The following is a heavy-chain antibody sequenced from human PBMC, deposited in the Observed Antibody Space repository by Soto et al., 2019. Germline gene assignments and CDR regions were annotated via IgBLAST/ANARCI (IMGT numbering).Heavy chain of an antibody. J-gene: IGHJ5*02. CDR1: GGSISNYY. Sequence: SETLSLTCTVSGGSISNYYWSWIRQPPGKGLEWIGYIYYSGSTNYNPSLKSRVTISVDTSKNQFSLKLSSVTAADTAVYYCARYYYGSIGFAGHWCETWGQGTVITVS. CDR2: IYYSGST. D-gene: IGHD3-22*01. V-gene: IGHV4-59*08. CDR3: ARYYYGSIGFAGHWCET.